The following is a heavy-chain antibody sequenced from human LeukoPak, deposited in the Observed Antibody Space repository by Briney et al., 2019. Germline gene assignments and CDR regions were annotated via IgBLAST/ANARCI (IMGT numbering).Heavy chain of an antibody. D-gene: IGHD6-13*01. J-gene: IGHJ1*01. CDR1: GGSFSGYY. Sequence: SETLSLTCAVYGGSFSGYYWSWIRQPPGKGLEWIGEINHSGSTNYNPSLKSRVTMSVDTSKNQFSLKLSSVAAADTAVYYCARDISIAAAGTRYFQHWGQGTLVTVSS. V-gene: IGHV4-34*01. CDR2: INHSGST. CDR3: ARDISIAAAGTRYFQH.